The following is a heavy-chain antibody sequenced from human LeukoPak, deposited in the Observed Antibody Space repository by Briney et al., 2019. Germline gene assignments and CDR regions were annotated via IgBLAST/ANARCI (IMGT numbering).Heavy chain of an antibody. CDR1: GGTFSSYT. Sequence: SVKVSCKASGGTFSSYTISWVRQAPGQGLEWMGRIIPILGIANYAQKFQGRVTITADKSTSTAYMELSSLRSEDMAVYYCARDNTYYDFWSGYFDAFDIWGQGTMVTVSS. D-gene: IGHD3-3*01. V-gene: IGHV1-69*04. CDR2: IIPILGIA. J-gene: IGHJ3*02. CDR3: ARDNTYYDFWSGYFDAFDI.